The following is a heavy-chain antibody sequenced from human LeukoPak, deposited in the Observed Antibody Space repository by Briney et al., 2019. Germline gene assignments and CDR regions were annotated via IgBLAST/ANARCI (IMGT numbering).Heavy chain of an antibody. Sequence: GGSLRLSCAASGFTFSSYAMHWVRQAPGKGLVWVSRTNSDGSATAYADSVKGRFTISRDNAENTLYLQMNSLRAEDTAVYYCARGTAGYHSSYFDYWGQGTLVTVSS. CDR1: GFTFSSYA. D-gene: IGHD3-16*02. J-gene: IGHJ4*02. V-gene: IGHV3-74*01. CDR2: TNSDGSAT. CDR3: ARGTAGYHSSYFDY.